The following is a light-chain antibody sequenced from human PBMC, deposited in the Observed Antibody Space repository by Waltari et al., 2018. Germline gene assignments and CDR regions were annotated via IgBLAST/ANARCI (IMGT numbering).Light chain of an antibody. V-gene: IGLV4-69*01. CDR1: SGHSRYA. CDR3: QTWGTGIQV. J-gene: IGLJ2*01. Sequence: QLVLTQSPSASASLGASVKLTCTLSSGHSRYAIAWHQHQPGKGPRYLMKVNSDGSHKKGDGIPDRFSGSSSGTERYLTISSLQSEDEADYYCQTWGTGIQVFGGGTKLTVL. CDR2: VNSDGSH.